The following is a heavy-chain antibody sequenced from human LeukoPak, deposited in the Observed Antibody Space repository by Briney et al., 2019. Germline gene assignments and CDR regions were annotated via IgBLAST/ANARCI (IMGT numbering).Heavy chain of an antibody. D-gene: IGHD6-6*01. CDR1: GYTFTTYA. V-gene: IGHV1-18*01. J-gene: IGHJ4*02. CDR3: ARELPRSGSSFRFFDY. CDR2: ISPHNGNT. Sequence: ASVKVSCKASGYTFTTYAMRWVRQAPGQGLEWMGWISPHNGNTNYAQKLQGRVTMTTDTSTSTAYMELRSLRSDDTAVYYCARELPRSGSSFRFFDYWGQGTLVTVSS.